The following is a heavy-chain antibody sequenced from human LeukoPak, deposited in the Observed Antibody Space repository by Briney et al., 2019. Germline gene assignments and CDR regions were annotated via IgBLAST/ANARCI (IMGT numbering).Heavy chain of an antibody. Sequence: SETLSLTCGVYGGSFSGYYWTWIRQPPGKGLEWIGEINHRGCTNYNPSLKSRVTISVDTSKNEFSLNLDSVTAADTAVYYCARTTYYEFWSGSPGAFDIWGQGSRVTVSS. CDR2: INHRGCT. J-gene: IGHJ3*02. V-gene: IGHV4-34*01. D-gene: IGHD3-3*01. CDR3: ARTTYYEFWSGSPGAFDI. CDR1: GGSFSGYY.